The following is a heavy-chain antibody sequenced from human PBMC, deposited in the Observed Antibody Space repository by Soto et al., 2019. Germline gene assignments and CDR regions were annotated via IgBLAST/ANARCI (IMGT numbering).Heavy chain of an antibody. J-gene: IGHJ4*02. CDR2: ISGSGGST. V-gene: IGHV3-23*01. Sequence: GGSLRLSCAASGFTCSSYAMSWVRQAPGKGLEWVSAISGSGGSTYYADSVKGRFTISRDNSKNPLYLQMNSLSAEDTAVYYCAKESLAAAGTCDYWGQGTLVTVSS. D-gene: IGHD6-13*01. CDR3: AKESLAAAGTCDY. CDR1: GFTCSSYA.